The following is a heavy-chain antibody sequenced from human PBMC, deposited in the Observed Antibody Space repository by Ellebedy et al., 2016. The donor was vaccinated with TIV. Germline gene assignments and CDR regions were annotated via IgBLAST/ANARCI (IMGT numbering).Heavy chain of an antibody. Sequence: GGSLRLSCAASGFTFSNYWMIWVRQAPGKGLEWVSSISGSAGSTYDADSVKGRFTISRDNSKNTLYLQMNSLRAEDTAVYYCAKLTSANSPFDYWGRGTLVTVSS. CDR1: GFTFSNYW. CDR2: ISGSAGST. J-gene: IGHJ4*02. CDR3: AKLTSANSPFDY. D-gene: IGHD4-23*01. V-gene: IGHV3-23*01.